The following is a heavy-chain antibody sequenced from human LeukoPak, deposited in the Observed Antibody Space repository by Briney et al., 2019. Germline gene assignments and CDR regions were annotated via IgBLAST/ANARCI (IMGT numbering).Heavy chain of an antibody. V-gene: IGHV4-39*01. CDR3: AFRRLIAVAGVKSDY. CDR1: GGSISSSSYY. J-gene: IGHJ4*02. CDR2: IYYSGST. D-gene: IGHD6-19*01. Sequence: SETLSLTCTVSGGSISSSSYYWGWIRQPPGKGLEWIGSIYYSGSTYYNPSLKSRVTISVDTSKNQFSLKLSSVTAADTAVYYCAFRRLIAVAGVKSDYWGQGTLVTVSS.